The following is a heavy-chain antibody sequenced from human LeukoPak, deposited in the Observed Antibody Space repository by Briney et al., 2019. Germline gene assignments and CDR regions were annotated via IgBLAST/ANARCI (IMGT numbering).Heavy chain of an antibody. CDR1: GDSISSYF. D-gene: IGHD4/OR15-4a*01. CDR3: AATIKRDYGDTNLDY. Sequence: PSETLSLTYTVPGDSISSYFWSWIRQPPGKGLEWIGYMHNGVHTNYNPSLKSRVTISGDTSKNQFSLKLTSVTAADTAIYYCAATIKRDYGDTNLDYWGQGTLVTVSS. V-gene: IGHV4-59*01. CDR2: MHNGVHT. J-gene: IGHJ4*02.